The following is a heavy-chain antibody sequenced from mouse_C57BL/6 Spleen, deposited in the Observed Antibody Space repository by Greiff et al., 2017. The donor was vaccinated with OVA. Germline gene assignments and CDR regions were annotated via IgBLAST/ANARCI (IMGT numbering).Heavy chain of an antibody. CDR3: ARLGYFDV. J-gene: IGHJ1*03. CDR2: IDPSDSEP. CDR1: GYTFTSYW. V-gene: IGHV1-52*01. Sequence: QVQLQQPGAELVRPGSSVKLSCKASGYTFTSYWMHWVKQRPIQGLEWIGNIDPSDSEPHYNQKFKDKATLTVDKSSSTAYMQLSSLTSEDSAVYYCARLGYFDVWGTGTTVTVSS.